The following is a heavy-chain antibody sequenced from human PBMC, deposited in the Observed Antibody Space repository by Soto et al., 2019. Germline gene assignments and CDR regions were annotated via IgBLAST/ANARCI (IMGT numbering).Heavy chain of an antibody. CDR3: AADVAPTEPQKWVSP. Sequence: SVKVSCKASGFTFGTSAIHWIRQTRGHRLEWIGWIVVDTGNTDYAQKFQERVTITRDLSTSTTYVELSSLISEDTALYFCAADVAPTEPQKWVSPWGQGTQVTV. D-gene: IGHD1-1*01. V-gene: IGHV1-58*02. CDR2: IVVDTGNT. CDR1: GFTFGTSA. J-gene: IGHJ5*02.